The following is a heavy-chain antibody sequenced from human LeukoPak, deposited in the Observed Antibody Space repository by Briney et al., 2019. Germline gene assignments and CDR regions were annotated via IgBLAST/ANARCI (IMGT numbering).Heavy chain of an antibody. Sequence: GGSLRLSCAASGFTFSSYSMTWVRQAPGKGLEWVASINQDGDEKHYVDSVKGRFTISRDSAKNSLYLQTNSPRVEDTAVYYCARADYLDHWGQGTLVTVSS. CDR1: GFTFSSYS. V-gene: IGHV3-7*02. CDR2: INQDGDEK. J-gene: IGHJ4*02. CDR3: ARADYLDH.